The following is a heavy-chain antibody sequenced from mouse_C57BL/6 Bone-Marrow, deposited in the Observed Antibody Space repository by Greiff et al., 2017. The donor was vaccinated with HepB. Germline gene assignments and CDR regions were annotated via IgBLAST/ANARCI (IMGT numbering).Heavy chain of an antibody. V-gene: IGHV5-17*01. Sequence: DVHLVESGGGLVKPGGSLKLSCAASGFTFSDYGMHWVRQAPEKGLEWVAYISSGSSTIYYADTVKGRFTISRDNAKNTLFLQMTSLRSEDTAMYYCARGGTTVVAYWYFDVWGTGTTVTVSS. D-gene: IGHD1-1*01. CDR1: GFTFSDYG. CDR2: ISSGSSTI. J-gene: IGHJ1*03. CDR3: ARGGTTVVAYWYFDV.